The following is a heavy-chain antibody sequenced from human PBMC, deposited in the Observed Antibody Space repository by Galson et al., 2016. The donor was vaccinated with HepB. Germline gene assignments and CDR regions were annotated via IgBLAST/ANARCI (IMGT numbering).Heavy chain of an antibody. J-gene: IGHJ4*01. CDR1: GYSFTSYA. D-gene: IGHD5-24*01. CDR2: INAGNGNT. V-gene: IGHV1-3*01. CDR3: ARRDGYKRPFDY. Sequence: SVKVSCKASGYSFTSYAIHWVRQAPGQRLEWMGWINAGNGNTKYSQKFQGRVTITRDTSASTAYMELSSLRSEDTAVYYCARRDGYKRPFDYWGHGILVTVSS.